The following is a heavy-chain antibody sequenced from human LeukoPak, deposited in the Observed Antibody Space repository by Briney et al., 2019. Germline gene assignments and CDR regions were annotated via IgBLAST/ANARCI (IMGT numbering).Heavy chain of an antibody. CDR1: GGSISSYY. CDR3: ARAGYVWGSYRPPFDY. J-gene: IGHJ4*02. CDR2: IYTSGST. V-gene: IGHV4-4*07. D-gene: IGHD3-16*02. Sequence: SETLSLTCTVSGGSISSYYWSWIRQPAGKGLEWIGRIYTSGSTNYNPSLKSRVTMSVDTSKNHFSLKLSSVTAADTAVYYCARAGYVWGSYRPPFDYWGQGTLVTVSS.